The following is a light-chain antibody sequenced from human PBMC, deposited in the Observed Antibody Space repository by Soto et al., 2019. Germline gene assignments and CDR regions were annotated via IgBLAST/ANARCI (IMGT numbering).Light chain of an antibody. CDR1: QSVSSSY. CDR2: GAS. CDR3: QQYVSSPPWT. Sequence: EIVLTQSPGTLSLSPGERGTLSCRASQSVSSSYLAWYQQKPGQAPRLLIYGASSRATGIPDRFSGSGSGTDFTLTISRLEPEDFAVYYCQQYVSSPPWTFGQGTKVDIK. J-gene: IGKJ1*01. V-gene: IGKV3-20*01.